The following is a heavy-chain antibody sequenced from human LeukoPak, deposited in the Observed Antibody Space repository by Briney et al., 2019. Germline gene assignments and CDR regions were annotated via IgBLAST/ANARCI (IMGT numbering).Heavy chain of an antibody. CDR2: IIPIFGTA. CDR1: GGTFSSYA. Sequence: SVKVSCKASGGTFSSYAISWVRQAPGQGLEWMGGIIPIFGTANYAQKFQGRVTITADESTSTAYMELSSLRSEDTAVYYCARVTLPVGSWVVGATAYYFDYWGQGTLVTVSS. CDR3: ARVTLPVGSWVVGATAYYFDY. D-gene: IGHD1-26*01. J-gene: IGHJ4*02. V-gene: IGHV1-69*13.